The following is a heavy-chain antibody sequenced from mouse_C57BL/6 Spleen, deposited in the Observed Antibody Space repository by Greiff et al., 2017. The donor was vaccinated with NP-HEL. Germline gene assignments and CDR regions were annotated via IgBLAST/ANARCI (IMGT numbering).Heavy chain of an antibody. CDR3: ARFGHYYGSSFDY. D-gene: IGHD1-1*01. CDR1: GFTFSDYG. V-gene: IGHV5-17*01. J-gene: IGHJ2*01. CDR2: ISSGSSTI. Sequence: EVKLVESGGGLVKPGGSLKLSCAASGFTFSDYGMHWVRQAPEKGLEWVAYISSGSSTIYYADTVKGRVTISRDNAKNTLFLQMTSLRSEDTAMYYCARFGHYYGSSFDYWGQGTTLTVSS.